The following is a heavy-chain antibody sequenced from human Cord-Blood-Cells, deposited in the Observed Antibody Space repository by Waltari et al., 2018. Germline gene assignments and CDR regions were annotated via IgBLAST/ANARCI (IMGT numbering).Heavy chain of an antibody. CDR2: IDYSGST. V-gene: IGHV4-39*01. J-gene: IGHJ4*02. CDR1: GGSISSSSYY. D-gene: IGHD3-16*02. Sequence: QLQLQESGPGLVRPSETLSLTCTVSGGSISSSSYYWGWIRQPPGKGLEWIGSIDYSGSTYSNPSLKSRGTISVDTSKNQFSLKLSSVTAADTAVYYCARLATFGGVIVDYWGQGTLVTVSS. CDR3: ARLATFGGVIVDY.